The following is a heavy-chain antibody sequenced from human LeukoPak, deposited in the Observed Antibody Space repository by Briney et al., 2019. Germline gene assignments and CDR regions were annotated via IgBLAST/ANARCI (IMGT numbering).Heavy chain of an antibody. J-gene: IGHJ3*02. Sequence: SVKVSCKASGGTFSSYAISWVRQAPGQGLEWMGGIIPIFGTANYAQKFQGRVTITADESTSTAYMELSSLRSEDTAVYYCARARSGYSGYPEDAFDIWGQGTMVTVSS. CDR3: ARARSGYSGYPEDAFDI. CDR2: IIPIFGTA. V-gene: IGHV1-69*13. CDR1: GGTFSSYA. D-gene: IGHD5-12*01.